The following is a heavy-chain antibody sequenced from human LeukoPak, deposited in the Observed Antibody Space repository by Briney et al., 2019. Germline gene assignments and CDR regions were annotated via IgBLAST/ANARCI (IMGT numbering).Heavy chain of an antibody. D-gene: IGHD3-16*01. CDR2: ISGSGGST. CDR1: GFTFSNAW. V-gene: IGHV3-23*01. J-gene: IGHJ4*02. Sequence: GGSLRLSCGTSGFTFSNAWMSWVRQVPGRGLEWVSAISGSGGSTYYADSVKGRFTISRDNSKNTLYLQMNSLRAEDTAVYYCARGRGDYVWGSYLDYWGQGTLVTVSS. CDR3: ARGRGDYVWGSYLDY.